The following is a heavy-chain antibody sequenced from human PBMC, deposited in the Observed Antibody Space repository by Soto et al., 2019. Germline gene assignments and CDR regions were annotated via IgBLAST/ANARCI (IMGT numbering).Heavy chain of an antibody. CDR3: ARQRGNYFDY. Sequence: SETLSLTCTVSGDSISTFYWSWIRQPPGKGLEWIGYIYYTGSTNYDPSLKSRVTMSVDTSKKQFYLKLTSVTAADTAVYYCARQRGNYFDYWGQGSLVTVSS. V-gene: IGHV4-59*01. J-gene: IGHJ4*02. CDR1: GDSISTFY. CDR2: IYYTGST. D-gene: IGHD3-10*01.